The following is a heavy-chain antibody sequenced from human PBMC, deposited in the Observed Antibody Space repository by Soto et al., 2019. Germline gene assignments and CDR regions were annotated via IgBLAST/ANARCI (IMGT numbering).Heavy chain of an antibody. D-gene: IGHD3-16*01. Sequence: GGSLRLSWAASGFTFSSYAMSWVRQGPGKGLEWVSGISGSGGRSYYADSVKGRFTISRDNSKSTLYLQMNSLRAEDTAVYYCAKAYFVWSSEQPYYFDYWGQGTLVTVSS. J-gene: IGHJ4*02. V-gene: IGHV3-23*01. CDR3: AKAYFVWSSEQPYYFDY. CDR1: GFTFSSYA. CDR2: ISGSGGRS.